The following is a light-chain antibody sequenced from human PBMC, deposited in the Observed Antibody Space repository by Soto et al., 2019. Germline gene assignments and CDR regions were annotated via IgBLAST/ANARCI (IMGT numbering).Light chain of an antibody. CDR2: EVS. J-gene: IGLJ1*01. V-gene: IGLV2-8*01. CDR1: SSDVGGYND. Sequence: ALTQPPSASGSPGQSVTISCTGTSSDVGGYNDVSWYQQHPGKAPKLMIYEVSKRPSGVPDRFSGSKSGNTASLTVSGLQAEDEADYYCSSFAGRTPYVFGTGTKVTV. CDR3: SSFAGRTPYV.